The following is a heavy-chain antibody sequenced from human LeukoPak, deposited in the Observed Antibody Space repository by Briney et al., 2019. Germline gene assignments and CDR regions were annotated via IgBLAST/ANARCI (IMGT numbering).Heavy chain of an antibody. V-gene: IGHV1-18*01. CDR1: GYTFTSYG. J-gene: IGHJ4*02. D-gene: IGHD3-16*02. CDR2: ISAYNGNT. CDR3: ARAPPYYDYIWGSYHGR. Sequence: GASVKVSCKASGYTFTSYGISWVRQAPGQGREGMGWISAYNGNTNYAQKLQGRVTMTTDTSTSTAYIELRSLRSDDTAVYYCARAPPYYDYIWGSYHGRWGQGTLVTVSS.